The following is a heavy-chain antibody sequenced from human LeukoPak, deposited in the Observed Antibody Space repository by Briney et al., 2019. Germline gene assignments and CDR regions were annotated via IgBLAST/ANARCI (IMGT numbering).Heavy chain of an antibody. CDR3: ARDRRRELLHAFDI. Sequence: SETLSLTCTVSGGTISSHYWSWIRQPPGKGLEWIAYIDYSGVTNYNPSLKSRVSISVDASKNQFSLRLSSVTAADTAVYYCARDRRRELLHAFDIWGQGTMVTVSS. D-gene: IGHD3-10*01. CDR1: GGTISSHY. J-gene: IGHJ3*02. V-gene: IGHV4-59*11. CDR2: IDYSGVT.